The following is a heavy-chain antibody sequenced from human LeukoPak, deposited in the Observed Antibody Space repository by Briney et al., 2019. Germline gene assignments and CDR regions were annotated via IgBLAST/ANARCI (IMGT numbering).Heavy chain of an antibody. V-gene: IGHV4-4*07. CDR1: GRSIRSVY. Sequence: PSETLSLTCTVSGRSIRSVYWNWIRQSAGKGLEWIGRVYATDLTNYNPSLKSRVTLSVDMSRNELSLTLKSVTAADTAVYYCARGFGSGTSPIDLWGQGALVTVSS. D-gene: IGHD3-10*01. CDR3: ARGFGSGTSPIDL. J-gene: IGHJ5*02. CDR2: VYATDLT.